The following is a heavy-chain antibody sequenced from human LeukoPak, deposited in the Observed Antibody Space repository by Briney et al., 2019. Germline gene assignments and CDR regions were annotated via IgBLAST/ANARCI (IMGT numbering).Heavy chain of an antibody. Sequence: SETLSLTCTVSGGSINSDNYYWRWIRQPPGKGLEWIGYIYYSGSTYYNPSLKSRVTISLDTSKNQFSLKLSSVTAADTAVYYCARAAARRFMDVWGKGTTVTVSS. D-gene: IGHD6-6*01. CDR1: GGSINSDNYY. CDR2: IYYSGST. V-gene: IGHV4-30-4*08. CDR3: ARAAARRFMDV. J-gene: IGHJ6*03.